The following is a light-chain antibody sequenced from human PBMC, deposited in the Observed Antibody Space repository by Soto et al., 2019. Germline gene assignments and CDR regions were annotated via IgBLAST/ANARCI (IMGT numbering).Light chain of an antibody. CDR2: GNS. Sequence: QSVLTQPPSVSGAPGQRVTISCTGSSSNIGAGYDVHWYQQLPGTAPKLLIYGNSNRPSGVPDRFSGSKSGTSDSLAITGLQAEDEADYYCQSYDSSLSRGVFGGGTTLTVL. V-gene: IGLV1-40*01. CDR3: QSYDSSLSRGV. CDR1: SSNIGAGYD. J-gene: IGLJ2*01.